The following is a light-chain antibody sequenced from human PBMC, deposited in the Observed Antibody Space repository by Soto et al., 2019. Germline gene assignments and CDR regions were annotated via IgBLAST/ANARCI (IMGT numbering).Light chain of an antibody. V-gene: IGKV1-9*01. CDR1: QGISSY. J-gene: IGKJ4*01. CDR2: AAS. CDR3: LQVNSYPLT. Sequence: DIQLTQSPSFLSASVGGRVTITCRANQGISSYLAWYQQKPGRAPKLLIYAASTLQSGVPSRFSSSGFGTEFTLTISSLQPEDFATYYCLQVNSYPLTFGGGTKVEIK.